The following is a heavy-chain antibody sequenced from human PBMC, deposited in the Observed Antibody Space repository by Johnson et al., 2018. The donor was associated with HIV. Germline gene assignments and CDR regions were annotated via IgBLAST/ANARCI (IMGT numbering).Heavy chain of an antibody. V-gene: IGHV3-9*01. Sequence: VQLVESGGGVVRPGRSLRLSCAASGFIFDDYAMHWVRQAPGKGLEWVSGISWNSDYIGYVDSVEGRFTISRDNAKSSLYLLMNSVRAEDTAVYYCARAHFIFPKNAFDIWGRGTMVTVSS. CDR1: GFIFDDYA. D-gene: IGHD3-3*02. CDR2: ISWNSDYI. J-gene: IGHJ3*02. CDR3: ARAHFIFPKNAFDI.